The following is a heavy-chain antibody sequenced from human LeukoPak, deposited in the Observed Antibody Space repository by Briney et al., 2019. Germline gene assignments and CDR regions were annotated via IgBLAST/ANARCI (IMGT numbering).Heavy chain of an antibody. CDR3: ARVTMVRGYSLGY. J-gene: IGHJ4*02. CDR2: MNPNSGNT. Sequence: ASVKVSCKASGYTFTIYDINWVRQATGQGLEWMGWMNPNSGNTGYAQKFQGRVTMTWNTSMSTAYMELSSLRSEDTAVYYCARVTMVRGYSLGYWGQGTLVTVSS. V-gene: IGHV1-8*01. D-gene: IGHD3-10*01. CDR1: GYTFTIYD.